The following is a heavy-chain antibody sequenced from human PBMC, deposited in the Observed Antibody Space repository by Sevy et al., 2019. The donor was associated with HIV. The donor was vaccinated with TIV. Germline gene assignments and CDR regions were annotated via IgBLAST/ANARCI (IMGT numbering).Heavy chain of an antibody. CDR2: FDPGDGDAET. J-gene: IGHJ4*02. CDR1: GYTLTEFS. Sequence: ASVKVSCKVSGYTLTEFSIHWVRQAPGKGLEWMGGFDPGDGDAETPYAQKFRDRLTMTADTTTDTVYMELSSRRSEDTAVYYCATDTTGYHSTLDYWGQGTLVTVSS. V-gene: IGHV1-24*01. CDR3: ATDTTGYHSTLDY. D-gene: IGHD3-9*01.